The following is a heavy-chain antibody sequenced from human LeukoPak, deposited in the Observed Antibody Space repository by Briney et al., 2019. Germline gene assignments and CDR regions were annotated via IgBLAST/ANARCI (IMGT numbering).Heavy chain of an antibody. D-gene: IGHD3-16*01. CDR1: RGAFSSYA. CDR2: ISPILGVA. CDR3: ARDHGRFTAAEESDY. V-gene: IGHV1-69*04. Sequence: SVKLSCKASRGAFSSYAISWVGEAPGHRREWMGRISPILGVANPAHKFHGRVKITADKSTSTAYMELSSLRSADTAADYCARDHGRFTAAEESDYWGQGTRVPVSS. J-gene: IGHJ4*02.